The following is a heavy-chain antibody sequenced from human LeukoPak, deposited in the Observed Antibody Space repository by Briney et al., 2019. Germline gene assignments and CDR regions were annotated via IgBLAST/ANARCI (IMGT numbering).Heavy chain of an antibody. J-gene: IGHJ6*03. CDR2: MNPNSGNT. Sequence: EASVKVSCKASGYSFSGFYIHWVRQAPGQGLEWMGWMNPNSGNTGYAQKFQGRVTITRNTSISTAYMELSSLRSEDTAVYYCARLSHTRFHDNYDILTGYYFTNPNYYYYYMDVWGKGTTVTVSS. CDR1: GYSFSGFY. D-gene: IGHD3-9*01. CDR3: ARLSHTRFHDNYDILTGYYFTNPNYYYYYMDV. V-gene: IGHV1-8*03.